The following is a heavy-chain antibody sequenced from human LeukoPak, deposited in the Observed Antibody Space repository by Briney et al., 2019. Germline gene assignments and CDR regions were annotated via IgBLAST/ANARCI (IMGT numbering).Heavy chain of an antibody. Sequence: ASVKVSCKASGGTFSSYAISWVRQAPGQGLEWMGRIIPILGIANYAQKFQGRVTITADKSTSTAYMELSSLRSEDTAVYYCAPAAMATIDWYFDLWGRGTLVTVSS. CDR1: GGTFSSYA. D-gene: IGHD5-24*01. CDR3: APAAMATIDWYFDL. J-gene: IGHJ2*01. V-gene: IGHV1-69*04. CDR2: IIPILGIA.